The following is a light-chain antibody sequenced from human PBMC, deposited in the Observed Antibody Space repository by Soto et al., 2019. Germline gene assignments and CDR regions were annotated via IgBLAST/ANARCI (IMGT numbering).Light chain of an antibody. CDR1: QSFSNY. V-gene: IGKV1-39*01. J-gene: IGKJ1*01. CDR3: QQTYTIPWT. Sequence: IQMTQSPSSVSASVGDRVTITCRTSQSFSNYLAWYQHRPGKAPKLLIYSATVLQSGVPSRFSGSGSGTDFTRTISRLQPEDSATYYCQQTYTIPWTFGQGTRVEIK. CDR2: SAT.